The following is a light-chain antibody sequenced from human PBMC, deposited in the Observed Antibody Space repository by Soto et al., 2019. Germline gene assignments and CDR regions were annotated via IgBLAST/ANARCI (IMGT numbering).Light chain of an antibody. Sequence: EIVLTQSPGTLSLSPGERATLSCRASQSFNSIYLAWYQQKPGQAPRLLFYGASSRATGIPDRFSGSGSGTDFTLTISRLEPEDFAVYYCHQYDSWTFGQGTKVEIK. CDR2: GAS. V-gene: IGKV3-20*01. CDR1: QSFNSIY. J-gene: IGKJ1*01. CDR3: HQYDSWT.